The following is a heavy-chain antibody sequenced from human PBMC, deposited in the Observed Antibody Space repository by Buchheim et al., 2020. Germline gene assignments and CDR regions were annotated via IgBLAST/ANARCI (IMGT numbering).Heavy chain of an antibody. CDR2: ISYDGSNK. D-gene: IGHD3-9*01. Sequence: QVQLVESGGGVVQPGRSLRLSCAASGFTFSSYAMHWVRQAPGKGLEWVAVISYDGSNKYYADSVKGRFTISRDNSKNTLYLQMNSLRAEDTAVYYCARDFAPEQLRYFDWLLYTASGPFDYWGQGTL. CDR1: GFTFSSYA. J-gene: IGHJ4*02. V-gene: IGHV3-30-3*01. CDR3: ARDFAPEQLRYFDWLLYTASGPFDY.